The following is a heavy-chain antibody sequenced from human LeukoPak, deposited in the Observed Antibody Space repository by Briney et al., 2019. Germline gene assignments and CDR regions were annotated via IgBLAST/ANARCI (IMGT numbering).Heavy chain of an antibody. D-gene: IGHD3-22*01. V-gene: IGHV3-33*06. CDR1: GFTFSSYG. Sequence: GRSLRLSCAASGFTFSSYGMHWVRQAPGKGLEWVAVIWYDGSNKYYADSVKGRFTISRDNSKNTLYLQMNSLRAEDTAVYYCANIPYYYDSSGYYPFDYWGQGTLVTVSS. CDR3: ANIPYYYDSSGYYPFDY. J-gene: IGHJ4*02. CDR2: IWYDGSNK.